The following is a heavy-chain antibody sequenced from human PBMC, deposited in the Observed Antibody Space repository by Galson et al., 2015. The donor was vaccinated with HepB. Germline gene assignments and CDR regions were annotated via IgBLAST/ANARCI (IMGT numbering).Heavy chain of an antibody. D-gene: IGHD5-18*01. Sequence: SLRLSCAASGFTFSSYSMNWVRQAPGKGLEWVSYISSSSSTIYYADSVKGRFTISRDNAKNSLYLQMNSLRAEDTAVYYCARDLGYSYGEGYCYFDLWGRGTLVTVSS. CDR2: ISSSSSTI. CDR3: ARDLGYSYGEGYCYFDL. V-gene: IGHV3-48*01. J-gene: IGHJ2*01. CDR1: GFTFSSYS.